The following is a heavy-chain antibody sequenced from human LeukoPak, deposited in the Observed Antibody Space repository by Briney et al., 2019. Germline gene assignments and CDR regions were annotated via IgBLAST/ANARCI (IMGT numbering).Heavy chain of an antibody. Sequence: ASVKVSCKASRYTFTSYYMHWVRQAPGQGLEWMGIINPSGGSTSYAQKFQGRVTMTRNTTISTAYMEPSSLRSEDTAVYYCATMSRGYFQHWGQGTLVTVSS. CDR1: RYTFTSYY. CDR2: INPSGGST. J-gene: IGHJ1*01. CDR3: ATMSRGYFQH. D-gene: IGHD6-13*01. V-gene: IGHV1-46*01.